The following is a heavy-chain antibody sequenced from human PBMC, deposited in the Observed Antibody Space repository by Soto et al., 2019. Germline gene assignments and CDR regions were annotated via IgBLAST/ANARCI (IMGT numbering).Heavy chain of an antibody. J-gene: IGHJ6*02. D-gene: IGHD3-3*01. CDR2: ISSSSSTI. CDR1: GFTFSSYS. Sequence: GGSLRLSCAASGFTFSSYSMNWVRQAPGKGLEWVSYISSSSSTIYYADSVKGRFTISRDNAKNSLYLQMNSLRDEDTAVYYCARNYDFWSGYYGMDVWGQGTTVTVSS. CDR3: ARNYDFWSGYYGMDV. V-gene: IGHV3-48*02.